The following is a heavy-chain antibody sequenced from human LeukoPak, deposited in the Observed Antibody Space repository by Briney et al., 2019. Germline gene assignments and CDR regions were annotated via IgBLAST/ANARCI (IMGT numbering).Heavy chain of an antibody. Sequence: ETLSLTCAVYGGSFSGYYWSWIRQPPGKGLEWIGEINHSGSTNYNPSLKSRVTISVDTSKNQFSLKLSSVTAADTAVYYCARGRLRVWFDPWGQGTLVTVSS. CDR3: ARGRLRVWFDP. V-gene: IGHV4-34*01. J-gene: IGHJ5*02. CDR1: GGSFSGYY. D-gene: IGHD4-17*01. CDR2: INHSGST.